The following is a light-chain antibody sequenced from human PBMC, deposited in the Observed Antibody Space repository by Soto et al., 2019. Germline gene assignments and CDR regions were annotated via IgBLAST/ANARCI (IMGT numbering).Light chain of an antibody. CDR3: QHRGT. CDR1: QRISSW. V-gene: IGKV1-5*01. CDR2: DAS. J-gene: IGKJ1*01. Sequence: DIQMTQSPSTLSASVGDRVTITCRASQRISSWLAWYQQKPGKAPKLLIYDASSLESGVPSRFSGSGSGTEFTLTISSLQPDDFATYYCQHRGTFGQGTKVEIK.